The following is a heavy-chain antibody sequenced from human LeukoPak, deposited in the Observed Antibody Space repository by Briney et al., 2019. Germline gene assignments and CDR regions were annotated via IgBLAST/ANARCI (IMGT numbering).Heavy chain of an antibody. D-gene: IGHD3-10*01. Sequence: MPSETLSLTCTVSGGSISSYYWSWIRQPPGKGLEWIGYIYYSGSTNYNPSLKSRVTISVDTSKNQFSLKLSSVTAADTAVYYCARGGSGSYYIPFDYWGQGTLVTVSS. V-gene: IGHV4-59*01. CDR2: IYYSGST. CDR3: ARGGSGSYYIPFDY. CDR1: GGSISSYY. J-gene: IGHJ4*02.